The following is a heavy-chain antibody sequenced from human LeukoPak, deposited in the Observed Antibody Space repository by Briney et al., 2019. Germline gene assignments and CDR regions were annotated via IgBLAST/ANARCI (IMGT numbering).Heavy chain of an antibody. CDR3: ARGGEVDY. CDR1: GFTLHHYG. D-gene: IGHD3-3*01. CDR2: FCSSTCTI. Sequence: RLPHAACGFTLHHYGLPGVRQAPGKGREWVSYFCSSTCTIYHADLVKGRFSISRDNAKNSLYLQMNSVRAEYSAIYCCARGGEVDYWGQGTLVTVSS. J-gene: IGHJ4*02. V-gene: IGHV3-48*01.